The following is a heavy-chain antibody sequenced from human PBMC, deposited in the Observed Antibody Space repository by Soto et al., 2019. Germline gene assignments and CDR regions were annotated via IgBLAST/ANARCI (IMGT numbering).Heavy chain of an antibody. J-gene: IGHJ6*02. Sequence: PSETLSLTCAVSGGSISGINWWYWVRQPPGKGLEWIGEIYHSGSTHYNPSLKSRVTMSVDKSKNRFSLKLSSVTAADTAVYYCARFGGGMDVWGQGTTVTVSS. V-gene: IGHV4-4*02. CDR3: ARFGGGMDV. CDR1: GGSISGINW. D-gene: IGHD3-10*01. CDR2: IYHSGST.